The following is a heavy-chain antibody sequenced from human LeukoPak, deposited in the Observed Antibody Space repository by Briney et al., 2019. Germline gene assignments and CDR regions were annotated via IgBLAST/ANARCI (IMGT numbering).Heavy chain of an antibody. D-gene: IGHD4-17*01. J-gene: IGHJ6*02. Sequence: KPSETLSLTCAVYGGSFSGYYWSWIRQPPGKRLEWIGEINHSGSTNYNPSLKSRVTISVDTSKNQFSLKLSSVTAADTAVYYCARGLDGDYDYYYYYGMDVWGQGTTVTVSS. CDR1: GGSFSGYY. V-gene: IGHV4-34*01. CDR2: INHSGST. CDR3: ARGLDGDYDYYYYYGMDV.